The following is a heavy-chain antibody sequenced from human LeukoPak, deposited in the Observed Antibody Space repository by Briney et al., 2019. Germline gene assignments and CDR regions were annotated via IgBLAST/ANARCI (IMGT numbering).Heavy chain of an antibody. CDR3: AREAGRGGYREYYFDY. CDR2: IRGKTYGGTT. Sequence: GGSLRLSCAASGFTFGDYAINWVRQAPGKGLEWVGFIRGKTYGGTTEYAASVKGRFIISRDDSKSIAYLQMNSLRAEDTAVYYCAREAGRGGYREYYFDYWGQGTLVTVSS. CDR1: GFTFGDYA. V-gene: IGHV3-49*04. J-gene: IGHJ4*02. D-gene: IGHD3-16*02.